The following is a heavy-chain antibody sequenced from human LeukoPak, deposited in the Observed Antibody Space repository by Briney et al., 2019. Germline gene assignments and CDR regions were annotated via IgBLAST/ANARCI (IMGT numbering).Heavy chain of an antibody. D-gene: IGHD3-16*01. CDR1: GFTVSSNY. V-gene: IGHV3-66*02. Sequence: PGGSLRLSCAASGFTVSSNYMSWVRQAPGKGLEWVSILYSGGSTYYANSVKGRFTISRDNSENTLYLQMNSLRPEDTAVYYCARGGALDIWGQGTMVTVSS. J-gene: IGHJ3*02. CDR2: LYSGGST. CDR3: ARGGALDI.